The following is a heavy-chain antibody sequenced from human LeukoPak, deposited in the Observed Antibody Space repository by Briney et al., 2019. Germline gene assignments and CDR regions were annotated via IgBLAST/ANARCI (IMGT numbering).Heavy chain of an antibody. CDR1: GYIFTNYW. Sequence: GESLKISCKGSGYIFTNYWIGWVRQMPGKGLDWMGIIYPGDSDTTYSPSFQGQVTISADKSIDTAYLQWTSLKTSDTAIYYCVRQIADGREFDYWGPGTLVTVSS. V-gene: IGHV5-51*01. CDR2: IYPGDSDT. D-gene: IGHD6-13*01. J-gene: IGHJ4*02. CDR3: VRQIADGREFDY.